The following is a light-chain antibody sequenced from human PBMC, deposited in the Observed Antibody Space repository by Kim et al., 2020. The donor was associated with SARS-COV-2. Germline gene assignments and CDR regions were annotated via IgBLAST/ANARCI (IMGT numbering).Light chain of an antibody. CDR1: SLRSYY. CDR3: NSRGSSGNHVV. CDR2: GKN. Sequence: ALGQTVRSTCQGDSLRSYYASWYQQKPGQAPVLVIYGKNNRPSGIPDRFSGSSSGNTASLTITGAQAEDEADYYCNSRGSSGNHVVFGGGTQLTVL. J-gene: IGLJ2*01. V-gene: IGLV3-19*01.